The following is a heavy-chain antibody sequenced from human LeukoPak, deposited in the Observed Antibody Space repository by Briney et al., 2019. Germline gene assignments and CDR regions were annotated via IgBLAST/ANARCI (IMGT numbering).Heavy chain of an antibody. Sequence: PGASVKVSCKASGYTFTGHYMHWVRQAPGQGLEWMGWINPNSGGTNYAQKFQGRVTMTRDTSISTAYMELSRLRSDDTAVYYCARNWNYEDDAFDIWGQGTMVTVSS. CDR3: ARNWNYEDDAFDI. D-gene: IGHD1-7*01. CDR2: INPNSGGT. V-gene: IGHV1-2*02. CDR1: GYTFTGHY. J-gene: IGHJ3*02.